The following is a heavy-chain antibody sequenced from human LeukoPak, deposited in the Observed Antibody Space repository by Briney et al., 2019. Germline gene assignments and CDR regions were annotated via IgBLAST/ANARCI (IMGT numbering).Heavy chain of an antibody. CDR1: GFTFSRYT. Sequence: GGSLRLSCAASGFTFSRYTMHWARQAPGKGLEYVSGISSKGGSTYYASSVKGRFTISRDNSKNTLYLQMNSLRAEDTAVYYCATQPTDAFDIWGQGTMVTVSS. V-gene: IGHV3-64*01. D-gene: IGHD6-13*01. CDR2: ISSKGGST. CDR3: ATQPTDAFDI. J-gene: IGHJ3*02.